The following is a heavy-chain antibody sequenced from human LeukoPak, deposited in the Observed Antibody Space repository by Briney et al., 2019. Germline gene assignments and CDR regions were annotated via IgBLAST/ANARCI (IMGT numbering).Heavy chain of an antibody. V-gene: IGHV3-30-3*01. D-gene: IGHD4-11*01. J-gene: IGHJ4*02. CDR1: GFTFGSYA. CDR3: ARDRSYSNFDY. Sequence: GRSLRLSCAASGFTFGSYAMHWVRQAPGKGLEWVAVISYDGSNKYYADSVKGRFTISRDNSKNTLYLQMNSLRAEDTAVYYCARDRSYSNFDYWGQGTLVTVSS. CDR2: ISYDGSNK.